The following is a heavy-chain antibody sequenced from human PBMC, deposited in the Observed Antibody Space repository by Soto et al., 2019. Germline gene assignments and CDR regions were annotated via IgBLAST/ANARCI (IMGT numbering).Heavy chain of an antibody. CDR3: ARGIYNTIFGVVSLDF. J-gene: IGHJ4*02. V-gene: IGHV4-34*01. CDR1: GGSLSGYY. CDR2: INHRGST. Sequence: PSETLSLTCAVYGGSLSGYYWSWIRQPPGKGLEWIGEINHRGSTNYNPSLKSRVTISVDTSKNQFSLKLSSVTAADTAVFYCARGIYNTIFGVVSLDFWGQGALVTVSS. D-gene: IGHD3-3*01.